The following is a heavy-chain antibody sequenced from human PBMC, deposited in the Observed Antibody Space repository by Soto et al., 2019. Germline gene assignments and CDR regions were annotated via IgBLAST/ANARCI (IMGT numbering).Heavy chain of an antibody. Sequence: PGGSLRLSCAASGFTFSDYYMSWIRQAPGKGLEWVSYISSSGSTIYYADSVKGRFTISRDNAKNSLYLQMNSLRAEDTAVYYCASEDTAMPNWFDPWGQGTLVPVSS. J-gene: IGHJ5*02. V-gene: IGHV3-11*01. CDR1: GFTFSDYY. D-gene: IGHD5-18*01. CDR3: ASEDTAMPNWFDP. CDR2: ISSSGSTI.